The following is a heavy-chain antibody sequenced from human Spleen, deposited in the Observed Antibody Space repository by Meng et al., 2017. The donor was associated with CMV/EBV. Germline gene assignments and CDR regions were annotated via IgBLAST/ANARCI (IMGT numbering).Heavy chain of an antibody. D-gene: IGHD3-22*01. Sequence: ASSRRGWGSWVRQRQGKGLEWGGEIYKNGSTKYKQSLESRGTISVDKSKNHLSLKLSSVTAADTAVYYCARHYYDSSGYTQYYFDYWGQGTLVTVSS. CDR1: ASSRRGW. J-gene: IGHJ4*02. V-gene: IGHV4-4*02. CDR2: IYKNGST. CDR3: ARHYYDSSGYTQYYFDY.